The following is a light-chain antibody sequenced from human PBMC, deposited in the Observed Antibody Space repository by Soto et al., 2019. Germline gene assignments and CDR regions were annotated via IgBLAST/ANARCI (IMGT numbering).Light chain of an antibody. Sequence: DIQMTQSPSSLSASIGDRVTITCLAIHTVNTYLHWYQQNPGKAPKLLIYAASSLQSGVPSRFSGSGSGTDFTLTISSLQPEDFATYYCQQSYSTSWTFGQGTKVDIK. V-gene: IGKV1-39*01. J-gene: IGKJ1*01. CDR2: AAS. CDR3: QQSYSTSWT. CDR1: HTVNTY.